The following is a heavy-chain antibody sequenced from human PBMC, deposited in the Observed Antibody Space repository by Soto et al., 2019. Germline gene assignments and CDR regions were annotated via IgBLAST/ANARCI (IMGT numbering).Heavy chain of an antibody. Sequence: LCLTCSVYGGSFRGYFWRWLRQRPGHGLGGAVEANDRGSRNYDPSLRGRLTISLDTSKNQFSLRLSSVTYADTAVYYCARGLAPTIFGTVPPPNWFDPWVQGTLVTVAS. J-gene: IGHJ5*02. CDR1: GGSFRGYF. D-gene: IGHD3-3*01. CDR3: ARGLAPTIFGTVPPPNWFDP. V-gene: IGHV4-34*01. CDR2: ANDRGSR.